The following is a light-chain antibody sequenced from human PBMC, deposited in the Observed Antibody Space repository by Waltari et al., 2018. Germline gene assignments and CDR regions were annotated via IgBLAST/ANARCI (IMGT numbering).Light chain of an antibody. J-gene: IGKJ1*01. Sequence: DIQMTQYPSTLPASLGGRVPITCRGSQSVSIWLAWYQQKPGKAPNLLIYKASTLESGVPSRFSGSGSGTEFTLTISSLQPDDFATYYCQQYNSYSRTFGQGTKVEI. V-gene: IGKV1-5*03. CDR3: QQYNSYSRT. CDR2: KAS. CDR1: QSVSIW.